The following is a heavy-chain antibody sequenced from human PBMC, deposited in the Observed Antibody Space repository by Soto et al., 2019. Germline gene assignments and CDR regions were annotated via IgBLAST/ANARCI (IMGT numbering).Heavy chain of an antibody. CDR2: IIPIFGTA. V-gene: IGHV1-69*13. CDR3: ARGWYYGSGSHTPFGMDV. J-gene: IGHJ6*02. D-gene: IGHD3-10*01. Sequence: GASVKVSCKASGGTFSSYAISWVRQAPGQGLEWMGGIIPIFGTANYAQKFQGRVTITADESTSTAYMELSSLRSEDTAVYYRARGWYYGSGSHTPFGMDVWGQGTTVTVSS. CDR1: GGTFSSYA.